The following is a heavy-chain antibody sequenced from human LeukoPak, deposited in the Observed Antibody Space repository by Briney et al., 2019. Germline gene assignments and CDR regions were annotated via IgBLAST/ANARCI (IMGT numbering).Heavy chain of an antibody. J-gene: IGHJ4*02. CDR2: IYTSGST. D-gene: IGHD2-15*01. CDR1: GGSISSGSYY. V-gene: IGHV4-61*02. Sequence: SETLSLTCTVSGGSISSGSYYWSWIRQPAGKGLEWIGRIYTSGSTHYNPSLKSRVTISVDTSKNQFSLKLISVTVADTAVYYCARVGEGGGYWGQGTLVTVSS. CDR3: ARVGEGGGY.